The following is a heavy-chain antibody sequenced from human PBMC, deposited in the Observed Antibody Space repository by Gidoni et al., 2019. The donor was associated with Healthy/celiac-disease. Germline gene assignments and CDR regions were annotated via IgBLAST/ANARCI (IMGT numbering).Heavy chain of an antibody. CDR3: ARVNLRVVRGVYYYYYMDV. V-gene: IGHV1-69*01. CDR1: GGTFSSYA. Sequence: QVQLVQSGAEVKKPGSAVKVSCKASGGTFSSYAISWVRQSPGQGLACMGGIIPIFGTANYAQKFQGRVTITADESTSTAYMELSSLRSEDTAVYYCARVNLRVVRGVYYYYYMDVWGKGTTVTVSS. CDR2: IIPIFGTA. D-gene: IGHD3-10*01. J-gene: IGHJ6*03.